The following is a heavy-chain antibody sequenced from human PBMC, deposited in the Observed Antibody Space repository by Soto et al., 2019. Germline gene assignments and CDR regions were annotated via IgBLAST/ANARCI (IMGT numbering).Heavy chain of an antibody. CDR3: ARVPDSSLGTMDV. D-gene: IGHD6-19*01. J-gene: IGHJ6*02. CDR2: VFPGDSDT. V-gene: IGHV5-51*01. Sequence: PGESLKISCKGSGYSFTTYWIGWVRQLPGQGLEWMGVVFPGDSDTRYSPSFQGQVTMSADPSTNTAYLEWSSLKAADSAMYYCARVPDSSLGTMDVWGQGTTVTVSS. CDR1: GYSFTTYW.